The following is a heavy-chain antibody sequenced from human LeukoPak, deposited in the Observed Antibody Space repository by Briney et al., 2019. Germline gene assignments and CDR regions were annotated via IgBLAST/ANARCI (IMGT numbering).Heavy chain of an antibody. Sequence: PGRPLRLSCAASGFTFSSYGMHWVRQAPGKGLEWVAVIWYDGSNKYYADSVKGRFTISRENSKNTLYLQMNSLRAEDTAVYYCARDRLYRSSCHDYWGQGTLVTVSS. CDR3: ARDRLYRSSCHDY. D-gene: IGHD6-13*01. CDR2: IWYDGSNK. CDR1: GFTFSSYG. J-gene: IGHJ4*02. V-gene: IGHV3-33*01.